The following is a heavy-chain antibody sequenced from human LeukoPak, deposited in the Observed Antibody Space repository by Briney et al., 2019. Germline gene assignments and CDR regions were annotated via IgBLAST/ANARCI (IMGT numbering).Heavy chain of an antibody. D-gene: IGHD5-18*01. CDR3: ARGGYSYGPTNWFDP. J-gene: IGHJ5*02. Sequence: SETLSLTCTVSGGSISSSSYYWGWIRQPPGKGLEWIGSIYYSGSTNYNPSLKSRVTISVDTSKNQFSLKLSSVTAADTAVYYCARGGYSYGPTNWFDPWGQGTLVTVSS. V-gene: IGHV4-39*07. CDR1: GGSISSSSYY. CDR2: IYYSGST.